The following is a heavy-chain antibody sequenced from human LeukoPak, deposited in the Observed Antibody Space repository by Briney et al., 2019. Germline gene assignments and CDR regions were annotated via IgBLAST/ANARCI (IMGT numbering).Heavy chain of an antibody. Sequence: PSGTLSLACAVSGGSISSSNWWSWVRQPPGKGLEWIGEIYHSGSTNYNPSLKSRVTISVGKSKNQFSLKLSSVTAADTAVYYCARGSAGPFDYWGQGTLVTVSS. J-gene: IGHJ4*02. CDR1: GGSISSSNW. CDR3: ARGSAGPFDY. D-gene: IGHD6-19*01. V-gene: IGHV4-4*02. CDR2: IYHSGST.